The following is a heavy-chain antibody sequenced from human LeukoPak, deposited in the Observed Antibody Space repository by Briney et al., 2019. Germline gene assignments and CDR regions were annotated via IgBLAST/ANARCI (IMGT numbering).Heavy chain of an antibody. CDR1: GFTFSSYA. J-gene: IGHJ5*02. Sequence: GGSLRLSCAASGFTFSSYAMSWVRQAPGKGLEWVGNIQSDGSEQYPVDSVKGRFTISRDNSRNSLFLQMSSLRVEDTAVYYCASQSFARFDPWGQGTLVTVSS. CDR3: ASQSFARFDP. V-gene: IGHV3-7*01. CDR2: IQSDGSEQ. D-gene: IGHD3-16*01.